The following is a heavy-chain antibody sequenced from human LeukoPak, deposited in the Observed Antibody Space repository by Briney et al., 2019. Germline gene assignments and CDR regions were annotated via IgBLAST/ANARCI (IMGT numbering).Heavy chain of an antibody. CDR2: IIPIFGTA. V-gene: IGHV1-69*05. CDR1: GGTFSSYA. CDR3: ARVRGGLFNWFDP. Sequence: VASVKVSCKASGGTFSSYAISWVRQAPGQGLEWMGGIIPIFGTANYAQKFQGRVTITTDESTSTAYMELSSLRSEDAAVYYCARVRGGLFNWFDPWGQGTLVTVSS. D-gene: IGHD2-15*01. J-gene: IGHJ5*02.